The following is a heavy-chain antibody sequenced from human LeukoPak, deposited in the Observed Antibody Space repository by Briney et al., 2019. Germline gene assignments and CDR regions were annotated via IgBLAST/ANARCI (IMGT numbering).Heavy chain of an antibody. J-gene: IGHJ3*01. D-gene: IGHD3-22*01. CDR2: INHSGSA. V-gene: IGHV4-34*01. Sequence: SETLSLTCAVYGGSFSGYYWSWIRQPPGKGLEGIGEINHSGSANYNPSLKSRVTISVDTSKNQFSLKLSSVTAADTAVYYCARDLLTYYYDTSDYDAFDLWGQGTMVTASS. CDR3: ARDLLTYYYDTSDYDAFDL. CDR1: GGSFSGYY.